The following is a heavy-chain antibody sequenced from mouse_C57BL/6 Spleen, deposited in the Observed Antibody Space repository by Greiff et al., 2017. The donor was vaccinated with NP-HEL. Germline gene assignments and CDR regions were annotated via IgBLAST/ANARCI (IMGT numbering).Heavy chain of an antibody. Sequence: EVHLVESGPGLVKPSQSLSLTCSVTGYSITSGYYWNWIRQFPGNKLEWMGYISYDGSNNYNPSLKNRISITRDTSKNQFFLKLNSVTTEDTATYYCARDPPEAMDYWGQGTSVTVSS. V-gene: IGHV3-6*01. J-gene: IGHJ4*01. CDR2: ISYDGSN. CDR3: ARDPPEAMDY. CDR1: GYSITSGYY.